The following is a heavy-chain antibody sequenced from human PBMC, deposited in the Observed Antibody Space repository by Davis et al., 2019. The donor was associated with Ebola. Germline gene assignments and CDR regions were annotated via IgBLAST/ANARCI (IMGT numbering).Heavy chain of an antibody. D-gene: IGHD2-2*01. CDR3: AKGTDIVVVPAAGAYFDY. V-gene: IGHV3-9*01. CDR2: ISWNSGSI. Sequence: GGSLRLSCAASGFTFDDYAMHWVRQAPGKGLEWVSGISWNSGSIGYADSVKGRFTISRDNSKNTLYLQMNSLRAEDTAVYYCAKGTDIVVVPAAGAYFDYWGQGTLVTVSS. CDR1: GFTFDDYA. J-gene: IGHJ4*02.